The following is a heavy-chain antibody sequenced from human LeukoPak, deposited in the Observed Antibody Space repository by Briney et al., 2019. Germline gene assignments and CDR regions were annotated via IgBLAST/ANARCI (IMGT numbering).Heavy chain of an antibody. CDR3: ARHYYDSSGYYYDY. J-gene: IGHJ4*02. CDR2: INHSGGT. V-gene: IGHV4-34*01. D-gene: IGHD3-22*01. CDR1: GGSFSGYY. Sequence: SETLSHTCAVYGGSFSGYYWSWIRQPPGKGLEWIGEINHSGGTNYNPSLKSRVTISVDTSKNQFSLKLSSVTAADTAVYYCARHYYDSSGYYYDYWGQGTLVTVSS.